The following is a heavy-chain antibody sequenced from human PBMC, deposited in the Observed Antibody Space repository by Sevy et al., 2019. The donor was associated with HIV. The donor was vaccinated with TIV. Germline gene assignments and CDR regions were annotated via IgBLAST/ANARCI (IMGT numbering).Heavy chain of an antibody. J-gene: IGHJ4*02. CDR3: AREGCTKPHDY. CDR1: GFTFTRYT. D-gene: IGHD2-8*01. V-gene: IGHV3-23*01. Sequence: GGSLRLSCMTSGFTFTRYTMTWVRQAPGKGLEWVSTFCFGDGKMYYADSVKGRLTFSRDISKNTVYLQMNSLRADDTAVYYCAREGCTKPHDYWGQGTLVTVSS. CDR2: FCFGDGKM.